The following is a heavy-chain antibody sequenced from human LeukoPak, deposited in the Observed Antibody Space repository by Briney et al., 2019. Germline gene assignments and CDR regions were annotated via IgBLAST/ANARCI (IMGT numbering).Heavy chain of an antibody. CDR1: GYTFTSFG. J-gene: IGHJ4*02. D-gene: IGHD6-19*01. CDR2: ISAYNGNT. Sequence: GASVKVSCKASGYTFTSFGISWVRQAPGQGLEWMGWISAYNGNTNYAQKLQGRVTMTTDTSTSTAYMELRCLRSDDTAVYFCARDRTEAGFHLEAYWGQGTLVTVSS. CDR3: ARDRTEAGFHLEAY. V-gene: IGHV1-18*01.